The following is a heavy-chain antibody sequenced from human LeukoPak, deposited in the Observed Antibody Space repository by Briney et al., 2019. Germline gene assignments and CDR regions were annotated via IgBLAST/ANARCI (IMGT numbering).Heavy chain of an antibody. Sequence: PGGSLRLSCAASGFTFSNYWMHWVRQAPGKGLVWVANINQDGSEKYYVDSVKGRFTISRDNAKNSLYLQVNRLRAEDTAVYYCARVVPAVTNRFDPWGQGTLVTVSS. D-gene: IGHD2-2*01. V-gene: IGHV3-7*03. J-gene: IGHJ5*02. CDR1: GFTFSNYW. CDR3: ARVVPAVTNRFDP. CDR2: INQDGSEK.